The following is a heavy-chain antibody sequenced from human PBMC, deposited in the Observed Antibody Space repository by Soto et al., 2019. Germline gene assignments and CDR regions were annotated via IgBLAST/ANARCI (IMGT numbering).Heavy chain of an antibody. Sequence: GGSLRLSCEASGFIFSSYAMNWVRQAPGKGLQWVSSITGSSDYTSYIASVKGRFTISRDNSKNTLYLQMNSLRAEDTAVYFCAKEQTTGAHYALGYWSQGTLVTVPS. CDR2: ITGSSDYT. CDR3: AKEQTTGAHYALGY. D-gene: IGHD2-8*02. V-gene: IGHV3-23*01. CDR1: GFIFSSYA. J-gene: IGHJ4*02.